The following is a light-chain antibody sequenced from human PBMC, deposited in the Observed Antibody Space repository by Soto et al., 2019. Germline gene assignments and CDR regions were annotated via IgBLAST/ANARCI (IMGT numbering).Light chain of an antibody. J-gene: IGKJ2*01. Sequence: DIVMTQSPDSLAVSLGERAAINCKSSQSVLYSTNNKNYLNWYQLKPGQPPKLLIYWASTRESGVPDRFSGSGSGTDFTLTISSLQAEDVAVYYCQQYYTTLYTFGQGTKLEIK. CDR3: QQYYTTLYT. CDR2: WAS. V-gene: IGKV4-1*01. CDR1: QSVLYSTNNKNY.